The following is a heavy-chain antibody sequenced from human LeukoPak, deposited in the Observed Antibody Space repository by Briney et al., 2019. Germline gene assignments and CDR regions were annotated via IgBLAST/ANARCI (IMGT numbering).Heavy chain of an antibody. CDR3: ATSGWWGYFDY. D-gene: IGHD6-19*01. CDR2: ISGSGGST. J-gene: IGHJ4*02. CDR1: GFTFSSYA. V-gene: IGHV3-23*01. Sequence: GGSLRLSCAASGFTFSSYAMSWVRQAPGKGLEWVSAISGSGGSTYYADSVKGRFTISRDNSKNTLYLLMNSLRAEDTAVYYCATSGWWGYFDYWGQGTLVTVSS.